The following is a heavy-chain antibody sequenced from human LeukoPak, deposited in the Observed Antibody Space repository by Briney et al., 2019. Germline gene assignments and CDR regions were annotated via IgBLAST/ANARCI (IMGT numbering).Heavy chain of an antibody. CDR1: GGSFSGYY. V-gene: IGHV4-34*01. CDR3: ARETMYYYGSGSYPY. Sequence: SETLSLTCAVYGGSFSGYYWSWIREPPGKGLEWIGEINHSGSTNYNPSLKSRITISVDTSKNQFSLKLSSVTAADTAVYYCARETMYYYGSGSYPYWGQGTLVTVSS. CDR2: INHSGST. D-gene: IGHD3-10*01. J-gene: IGHJ4*02.